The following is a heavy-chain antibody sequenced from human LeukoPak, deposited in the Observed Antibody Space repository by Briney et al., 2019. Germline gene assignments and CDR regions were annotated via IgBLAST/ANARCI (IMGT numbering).Heavy chain of an antibody. CDR1: GFTFSSYW. J-gene: IGHJ5*02. CDR2: IKQDGSEK. CDR3: AREGGGKFWSGPGRFDP. V-gene: IGHV3-7*01. Sequence: PGGSLRLSCAASGFTFSSYWMSWVRQAPGKGLEWVANIKQDGSEKYYVDSVKGRFTISRDNAKNSLYLQMNSLRAEDTAVYYCAREGGGKFWSGPGRFDPWGQGTLVTVSS. D-gene: IGHD3-3*01.